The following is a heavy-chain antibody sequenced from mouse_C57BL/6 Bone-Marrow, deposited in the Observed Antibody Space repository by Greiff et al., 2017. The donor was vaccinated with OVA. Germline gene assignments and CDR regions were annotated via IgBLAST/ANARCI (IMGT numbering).Heavy chain of an antibody. J-gene: IGHJ2*01. D-gene: IGHD2-2*01. CDR2: IDPENGDT. Sequence: EVQRVESGAELVRPGASVKLSCTASGFNIKDDYMHWVKQRPEQGLEWIGWIDPENGDTEYASKFQGKATITADTSSKTAYLQLSSLTSEDTAVYYCTMVTTSDYWGQGTTLTVSS. CDR3: TMVTTSDY. V-gene: IGHV14-4*01. CDR1: GFNIKDDY.